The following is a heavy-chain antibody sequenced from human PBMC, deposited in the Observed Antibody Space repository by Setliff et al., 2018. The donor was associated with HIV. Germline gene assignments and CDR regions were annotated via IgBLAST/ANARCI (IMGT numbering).Heavy chain of an antibody. CDR2: IYYSGST. D-gene: IGHD1-7*01. CDR1: GGSISSSSYY. J-gene: IGHJ4*02. CDR3: ASSNYRFVYFDY. V-gene: IGHV4-39*07. Sequence: SETLSLTCPVSGGSISSSSYYWGWIRQPPGKGLEWIVSIYYSGSTYYNPSLKSRVTISVDTSKNQFSLKLGSVTAADTAVYYCASSNYRFVYFDYWGQGTLVTVSS.